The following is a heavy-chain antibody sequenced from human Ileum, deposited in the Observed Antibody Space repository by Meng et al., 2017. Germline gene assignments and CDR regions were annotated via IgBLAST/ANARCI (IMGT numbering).Heavy chain of an antibody. CDR1: GFTFSSYS. CDR2: ISSSSSYI. CDR3: ARERQDNRWFDP. D-gene: IGHD1-1*01. V-gene: IGHV3-21*01. J-gene: IGHJ5*02. Sequence: EVQLVESGGDLVKPGGSLRLSCAASGFTFSSYSMNWVRQAPGKGLEWVSSISSSSSYIYYADSLKGRFTISRDNAKNSLYLQMNSLRAEDTAVYYCARERQDNRWFDPWGQGTLGHRLL.